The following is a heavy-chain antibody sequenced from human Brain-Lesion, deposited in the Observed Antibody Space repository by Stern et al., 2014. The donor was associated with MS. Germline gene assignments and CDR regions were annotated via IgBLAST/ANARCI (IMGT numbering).Heavy chain of an antibody. J-gene: IGHJ5*02. D-gene: IGHD3-3*01. Sequence: VHLVESGGGLVQPGRSLRLSCAASGFIFDDYAIHWVRQAPGKGLEWVSGITSDSGTIVYADSVKGRFTISRDNAKNSLYLQMNSLRVEDTAFYYCATLDFVRPAAGRGWFDPWGQGTLVTVSS. CDR1: GFIFDDYA. V-gene: IGHV3-9*01. CDR3: ATLDFVRPAAGRGWFDP. CDR2: ITSDSGTI.